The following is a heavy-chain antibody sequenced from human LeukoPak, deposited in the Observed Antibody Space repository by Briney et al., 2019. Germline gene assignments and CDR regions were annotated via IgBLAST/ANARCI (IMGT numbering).Heavy chain of an antibody. J-gene: IGHJ4*02. CDR1: GFRFDVCA. CDR2: ISWNGDNR. D-gene: IGHD6-19*01. Sequence: PGRSLRLSCAASGFRFDVCAMHWVRQAPGKGLERVSGISWNGDNRDYADSVKGRFTISRDNAENSLYLQMNSLRAEDTALYYCAKARSALAGANFDSWGQGTLVTVSS. CDR3: AKARSALAGANFDS. V-gene: IGHV3-9*01.